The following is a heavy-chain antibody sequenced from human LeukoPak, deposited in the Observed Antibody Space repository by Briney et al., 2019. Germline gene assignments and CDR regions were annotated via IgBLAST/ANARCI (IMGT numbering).Heavy chain of an antibody. V-gene: IGHV1-69*04. CDR1: GGTFSSYA. CDR2: IIPILGIA. J-gene: IGHJ4*02. CDR3: ARFDYSNYRPSDY. D-gene: IGHD4-11*01. Sequence: GASVKVSCKASGGTFSSYAISCVRQAPGQGLEWMGRIIPILGIANYAQKFQGRVTITADKSTSTAYMELSSLRSEDTAVYYCARFDYSNYRPSDYWGQGTLVTVSS.